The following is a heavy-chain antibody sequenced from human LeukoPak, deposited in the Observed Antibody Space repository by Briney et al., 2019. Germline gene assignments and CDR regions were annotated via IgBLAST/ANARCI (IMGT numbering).Heavy chain of an antibody. CDR1: GFTFSDYH. CDR2: ISSSGSTI. D-gene: IGHD3-3*01. Sequence: GGSLRLSCAASGFTFSDYHMSWIRQAPGKGLEWVSYISSSGSTIYYADSVKGRFTISRDNAKNSLYLQMNSLRTEDTAVYYCTCHSKEWLFGYWGQGTLVTVSS. J-gene: IGHJ4*02. V-gene: IGHV3-11*01. CDR3: TCHSKEWLFGY.